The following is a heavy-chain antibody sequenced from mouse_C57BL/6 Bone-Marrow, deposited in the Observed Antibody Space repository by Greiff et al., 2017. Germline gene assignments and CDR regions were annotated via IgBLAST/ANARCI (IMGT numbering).Heavy chain of an antibody. D-gene: IGHD2-5*01. V-gene: IGHV6-3*01. Sequence: EVLLVESGGGLVQPGGSMKLSCVASGFTFSNYWMHWVRQSPEKGLEWVAQIRLKSDNYATHYAESGKGTFTISTADSKSSVYLQMNNLRADDTGIDYCTEGDYSIFDYWGQGTTLTVSA. CDR2: IRLKSDNYAT. J-gene: IGHJ2*01. CDR1: GFTFSNYW. CDR3: TEGDYSIFDY.